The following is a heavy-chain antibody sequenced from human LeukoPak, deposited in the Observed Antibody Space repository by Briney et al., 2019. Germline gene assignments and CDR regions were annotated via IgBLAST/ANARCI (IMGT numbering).Heavy chain of an antibody. J-gene: IGHJ4*02. CDR2: ISAYNGYT. Sequence: ASVKVSCKASGYTFTSYGISWVRQAPGQGLEWVGWISAYNGYTNYAQNLQGRVTMTTDTSTSTAYMELRRVRSDDTAVYYCARDEYYSDTSGGFDYWGQGTLVTVSS. CDR3: ARDEYYSDTSGGFDY. CDR1: GYTFTSYG. D-gene: IGHD3-22*01. V-gene: IGHV1-18*01.